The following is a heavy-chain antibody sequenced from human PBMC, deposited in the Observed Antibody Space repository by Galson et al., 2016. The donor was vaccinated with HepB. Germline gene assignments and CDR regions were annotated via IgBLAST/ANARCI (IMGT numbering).Heavy chain of an antibody. V-gene: IGHV3-9*01. J-gene: IGHJ6*02. CDR1: GFTFKDYA. CDR2: INWNSGSI. D-gene: IGHD3-10*01. CDR3: AKDHRVRGVFYYHSMDV. Sequence: SLRLSCAVSGFTFKDYAVHWVRQPPGKGLEWVSGINWNSGSIDYADSVKGRFTISRDNGKNSLYLQMNSLRAEDTALYYCAKDHRVRGVFYYHSMDVWGQGTTVTVSS.